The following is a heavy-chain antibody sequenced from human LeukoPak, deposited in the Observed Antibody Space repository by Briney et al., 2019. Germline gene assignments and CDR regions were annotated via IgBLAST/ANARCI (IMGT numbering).Heavy chain of an antibody. J-gene: IGHJ4*02. D-gene: IGHD6-13*01. CDR1: GFTFSSYS. Sequence: PGGSLRLSCAASGFTFSSYSMHAVRQAPGKGLEWVAVIWYEGSNKYSADSVKGRFTISIDNSKKTLYLQMNSLRAEDTAVYYCSTLPLAAAGSYFDCWGQGTLVTVSS. V-gene: IGHV3-33*01. CDR2: IWYEGSNK. CDR3: STLPLAAAGSYFDC.